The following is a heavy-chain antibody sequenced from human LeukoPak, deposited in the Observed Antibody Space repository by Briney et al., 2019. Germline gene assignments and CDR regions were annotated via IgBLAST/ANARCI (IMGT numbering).Heavy chain of an antibody. V-gene: IGHV1-24*01. Sequence: VASVKVFCKVSGYTLTELSMHLVRQAPGKGLEWMGGFDPEDGETIYAQKFQGRVTMTEDTSTDTAYMELSSLRSEDTAVYYCATHLPDYYYMDVWGKGTTVTVSS. D-gene: IGHD2-2*01. J-gene: IGHJ6*03. CDR1: GYTLTELS. CDR2: FDPEDGET. CDR3: ATHLPDYYYMDV.